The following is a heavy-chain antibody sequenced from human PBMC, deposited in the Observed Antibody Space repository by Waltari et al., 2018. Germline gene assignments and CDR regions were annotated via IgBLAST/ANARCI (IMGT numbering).Heavy chain of an antibody. CDR2: IKQDGSEK. D-gene: IGHD2-8*01. V-gene: IGHV3-7*01. CDR3: ARVRNSPEYIVLMVYATYYFDY. J-gene: IGHJ4*02. Sequence: EVQLVESGGGLVQPGGSLRLSCAASGFTFSSYWMSWVRQAPGKGLEWVANIKQDGSEKYYVDSVKGRFTISRDNAKNSLYLQMNSLRAEDTAVYYCARVRNSPEYIVLMVYATYYFDYWGQGTLVTVSS. CDR1: GFTFSSYW.